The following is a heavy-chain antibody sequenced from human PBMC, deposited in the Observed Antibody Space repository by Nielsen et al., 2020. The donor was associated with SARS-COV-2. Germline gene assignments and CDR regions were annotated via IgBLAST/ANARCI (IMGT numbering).Heavy chain of an antibody. CDR2: ISYDGSNK. CDR3: AKSSYYDSSGYYDY. J-gene: IGHJ4*02. V-gene: IGHV3-30*18. D-gene: IGHD3-22*01. Sequence: SLKISCAASGFTFSSYGMHWVRQAPGKGLEWVAVISYDGSNKYYADSVKGRFTISRDNSKNTLYLQMNSLRAEDTAVYYCAKSSYYDSSGYYDYWGQGTLVTVSS. CDR1: GFTFSSYG.